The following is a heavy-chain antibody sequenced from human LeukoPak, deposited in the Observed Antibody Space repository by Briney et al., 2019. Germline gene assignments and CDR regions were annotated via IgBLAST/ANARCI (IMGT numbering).Heavy chain of an antibody. J-gene: IGHJ3*02. CDR2: THINGNI. V-gene: IGHV4-4*08. D-gene: IGHD6-19*01. CDR3: ARHIGTGWYWAFDI. Sequence: WETLSLTCTVSGGSISGFFWSWIRQSSGKGLEWSGDTHINGNIRYNPSLNSRVTISLDTSKMQFSLKLDSATAADTAVYYCARHIGTGWYWAFDICGQGTLVTVSS. CDR1: GGSISGFF.